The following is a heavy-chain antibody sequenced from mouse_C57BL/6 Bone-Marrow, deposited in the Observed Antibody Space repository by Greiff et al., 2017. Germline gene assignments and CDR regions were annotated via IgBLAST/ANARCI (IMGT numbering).Heavy chain of an antibody. CDR2: IYPRSGNT. V-gene: IGHV1-81*01. D-gene: IGHD1-1*01. J-gene: IGHJ2*01. CDR1: GYTFTSYG. Sequence: QVQLQQSGAELARPGASVKLSCKASGYTFTSYGISWVKQRPGQGLEWIGEIYPRSGNTYYNEKFKGKATLTADKSSSTAYMELRSLTSEDSAVYFCARETTVVATDFDYWGQGTTLTVSS. CDR3: ARETTVVATDFDY.